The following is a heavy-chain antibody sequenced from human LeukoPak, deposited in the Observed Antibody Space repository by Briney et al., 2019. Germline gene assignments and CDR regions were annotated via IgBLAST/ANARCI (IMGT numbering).Heavy chain of an antibody. CDR3: GKWGHVEMASYYFDY. CDR1: GFTFSNYA. Sequence: GGSLRLSCAASGFTFSNYAMSWVRQAPGKGLEWVSAISGSGGSTYYADSVKGRFTISRDNSKNTLYLQMNSLRAEDTAVYYCGKWGHVEMASYYFDYWGQGTLVTVSS. J-gene: IGHJ4*02. V-gene: IGHV3-23*01. CDR2: ISGSGGST. D-gene: IGHD5-24*01.